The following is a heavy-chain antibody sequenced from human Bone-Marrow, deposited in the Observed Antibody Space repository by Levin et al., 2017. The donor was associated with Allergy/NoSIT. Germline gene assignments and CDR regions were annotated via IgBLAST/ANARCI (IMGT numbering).Heavy chain of an antibody. CDR1: GGSISSNNYY. D-gene: IGHD2/OR15-2a*01. J-gene: IGHJ6*02. CDR3: DSVIIWNQYYLDV. V-gene: IGHV4-39*07. Sequence: ASETLSLTCTVSGGSISSNNYYWGWIRQPPGMGLEWIGSIYYNGSTYYNPSLKSRVTILVDTSKNQFSLKLNSVTAADTAVYYCDSVIIWNQYYLDVWGQGTTVTVSS. CDR2: IYYNGST.